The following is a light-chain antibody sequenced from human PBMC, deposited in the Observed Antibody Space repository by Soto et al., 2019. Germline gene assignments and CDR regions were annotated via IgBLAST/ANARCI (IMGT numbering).Light chain of an antibody. CDR3: QQYNTFPRT. CDR2: MAS. CDR1: QSLNNW. J-gene: IGKJ1*01. Sequence: DIQMTQSPSTLSASIGDRVTITCRASQSLNNWLAWFQQKPGKAPKLLIAMASYLESGVPSRFSGSGSGTEFTLTITSLQPDDFATYYCQQYNTFPRTFGQGTKVDLK. V-gene: IGKV1-5*03.